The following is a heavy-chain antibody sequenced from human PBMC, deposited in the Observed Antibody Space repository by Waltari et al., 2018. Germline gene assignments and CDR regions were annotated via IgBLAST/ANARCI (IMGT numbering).Heavy chain of an antibody. CDR1: GGTFSSYT. CDR2: IIPILGIA. J-gene: IGHJ4*02. CDR3: AREGPVEMATIYYFDY. V-gene: IGHV1-69*08. Sequence: QVQLVQSGAEVKKPGSSVKVSCKASGGTFSSYTISWVRQAPGQGLEWMGRIIPILGIANYAQKFQGRVTITADKSTSTAYMELSSLRSEDTAVYYCAREGPVEMATIYYFDYWGQGTLVTVSS. D-gene: IGHD5-12*01.